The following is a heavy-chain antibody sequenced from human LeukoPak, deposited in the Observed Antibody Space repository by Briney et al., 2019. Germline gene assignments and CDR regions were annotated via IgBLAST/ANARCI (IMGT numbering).Heavy chain of an antibody. CDR3: ARERQDTILHSGAFDI. CDR1: GFTFSTYL. Sequence: GRSLRLSCAASGFTFSTYLMHWVRPAPGTGLEWVADIARDGSQTFYVESVKGRFTISRDNSKNTLYLQMNSLRAEDTAVYFCARERQDTILHSGAFDIWGQGTMVTVSS. V-gene: IGHV3-30*03. J-gene: IGHJ3*02. D-gene: IGHD2-21*01. CDR2: IARDGSQT.